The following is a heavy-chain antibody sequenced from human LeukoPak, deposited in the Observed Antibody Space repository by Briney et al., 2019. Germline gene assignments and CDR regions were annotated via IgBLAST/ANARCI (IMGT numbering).Heavy chain of an antibody. CDR3: ARGPEWLLYYFDY. Sequence: GGSLRLSCAASGFTFNSYAMTWVRQAPGKGLEWVSSISSSSSYIYYADSVKGRFTISRDNAKNSLYLQMNSLRAEDTAVYYCARGPEWLLYYFDYWGQGTLVTVSS. V-gene: IGHV3-21*01. CDR1: GFTFNSYA. J-gene: IGHJ4*02. CDR2: ISSSSSYI. D-gene: IGHD3-3*01.